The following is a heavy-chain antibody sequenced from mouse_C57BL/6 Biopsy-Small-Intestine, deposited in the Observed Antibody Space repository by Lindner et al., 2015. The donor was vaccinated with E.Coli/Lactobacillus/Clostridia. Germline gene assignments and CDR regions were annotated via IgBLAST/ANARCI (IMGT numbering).Heavy chain of an antibody. CDR1: GYAFSSSW. J-gene: IGHJ2*01. Sequence: VQLQESGPELVKPGASVKISCKASGYAFSSSWMNWVKQRPGKGLEWIGRIYPGDGDTKYNGKFKDKATLTADKSSTTACMQLSSLTSEDSAVYFCVVVAEYYFDYWGQGTTLTVSS. V-gene: IGHV1-82*01. D-gene: IGHD1-1*01. CDR3: VVVAEYYFDY. CDR2: IYPGDGDT.